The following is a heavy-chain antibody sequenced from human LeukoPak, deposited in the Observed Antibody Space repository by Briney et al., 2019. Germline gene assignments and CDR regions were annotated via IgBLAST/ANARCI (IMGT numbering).Heavy chain of an antibody. V-gene: IGHV3-21*01. CDR2: ISRSSAYI. CDR1: GFPFINYG. D-gene: IGHD6-19*01. J-gene: IGHJ4*02. CDR3: ARDPSGWYFVDY. Sequence: GGSLRLSCTASGFPFINYGVSWVRQAPGKGLERVSSISRSSAYIYYTDSVKGRFTISRDNAKNSLYLQMNSLRAEDTAVYYCARDPSGWYFVDYWGQGTLVTVSS.